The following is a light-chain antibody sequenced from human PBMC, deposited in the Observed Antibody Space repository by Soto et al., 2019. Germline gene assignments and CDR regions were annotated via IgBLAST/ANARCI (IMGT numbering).Light chain of an antibody. J-gene: IGLJ1*01. CDR3: CSYVRRNTYV. CDR1: SSDVGGYNY. CDR2: DVS. V-gene: IGLV2-11*01. Sequence: QSALTQPRSASGSPGQSITISCTGTSSDVGGYNYVSWYQQHPAKAPKLIILDVSKRPSGVPNRFSGSKSGNTASLTISGLRAEDEADYYCCSYVRRNTYVFGTGTKVTVL.